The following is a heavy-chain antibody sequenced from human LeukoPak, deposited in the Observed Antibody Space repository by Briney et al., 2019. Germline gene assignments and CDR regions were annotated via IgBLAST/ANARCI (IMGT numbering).Heavy chain of an antibody. D-gene: IGHD4-17*01. CDR2: INPNSGGT. Sequence: ASVKVSCEASGYTFTDYYINWVRQAPGQGLEWMGWINPNSGGTNHAQKFQGWVTVTRDTSISTAYMELSRLRSDDTAIYYCARLPRNYGDYVAYWGQGTLVTVSS. CDR1: GYTFTDYY. J-gene: IGHJ4*02. V-gene: IGHV1-2*04. CDR3: ARLPRNYGDYVAY.